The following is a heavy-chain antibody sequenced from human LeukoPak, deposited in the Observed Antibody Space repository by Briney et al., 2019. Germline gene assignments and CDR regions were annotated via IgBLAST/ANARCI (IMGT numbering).Heavy chain of an antibody. V-gene: IGHV3-66*01. CDR3: AIFLSGGSYYPT. D-gene: IGHD1-26*01. Sequence: QPGGSLRLSCAASGFTVSSNYMCWVRQAPGKGLEWVSVIYSGGSTYYADSVKGRFTISRDNSKNTLYLQMNSLRAEDTAVYYCAIFLSGGSYYPTWGQGTLVTVSS. CDR2: IYSGGST. CDR1: GFTVSSNY. J-gene: IGHJ4*02.